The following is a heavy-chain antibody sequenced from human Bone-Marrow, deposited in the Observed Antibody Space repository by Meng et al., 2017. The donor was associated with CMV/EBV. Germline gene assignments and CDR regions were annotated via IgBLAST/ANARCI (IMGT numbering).Heavy chain of an antibody. J-gene: IGHJ5*02. D-gene: IGHD1-26*01. Sequence: ASVKVSCKASGYTFTGYYMHWVRQAPGQGLEWMGWINPNSGGTNYAQKFQGRVTMTRDTSIRTAYMELSRLRSDDTAVYYCARDKRGSYSYWFDPWGQGTLVTVSS. CDR2: INPNSGGT. CDR3: ARDKRGSYSYWFDP. CDR1: GYTFTGYY. V-gene: IGHV1-2*02.